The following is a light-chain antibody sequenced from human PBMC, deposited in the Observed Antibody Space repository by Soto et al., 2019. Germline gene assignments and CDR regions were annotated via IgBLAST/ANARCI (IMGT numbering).Light chain of an antibody. CDR2: EVS. CDR1: SSDVGAYNY. V-gene: IGLV2-14*01. CDR3: SSYTTRSTLV. J-gene: IGLJ2*01. Sequence: QSALTQPASVSGSPGQSITIPCTGTSSDVGAYNYVSWYQQHPGKAPKLMIYEVSNRPSGVSNRFSGSKSGNTASLTISGLQAEHEAVYYCSSYTTRSTLVFGGGTKVTVL.